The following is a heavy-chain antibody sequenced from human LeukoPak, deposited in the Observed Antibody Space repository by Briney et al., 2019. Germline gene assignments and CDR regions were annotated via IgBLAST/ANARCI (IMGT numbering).Heavy chain of an antibody. CDR2: ISSSSSYI. Sequence: GGSLRLSCAASGFTFSSYWMSWVRQAPGKGLEWVSSISSSSSYIYYADSVKGRFTISRDNAKNSLYLQMNSLRAEDTAVYYCARDRYSGYEGAFDIWGQGTMVTVSS. J-gene: IGHJ3*02. V-gene: IGHV3-21*01. CDR3: ARDRYSGYEGAFDI. D-gene: IGHD5-12*01. CDR1: GFTFSSYW.